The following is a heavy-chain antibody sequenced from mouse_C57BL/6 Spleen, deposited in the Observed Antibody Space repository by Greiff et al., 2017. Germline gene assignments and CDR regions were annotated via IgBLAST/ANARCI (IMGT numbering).Heavy chain of an antibody. V-gene: IGHV1-55*01. J-gene: IGHJ2*01. D-gene: IGHD4-1*01. CDR3: ARGPGTFFDH. CDR2: IYPGSGST. CDR1: GYTFTSYW. Sequence: QVQLKQPGAELVKPGASVKMSCKASGYTFTSYWITWVKQRPGQGLEWIGDIYPGSGSTNYNEKFKSKATLTVDTSSSTAYMQLSSLTSEDSAVYYCARGPGTFFDHWGQGTTPTVSS.